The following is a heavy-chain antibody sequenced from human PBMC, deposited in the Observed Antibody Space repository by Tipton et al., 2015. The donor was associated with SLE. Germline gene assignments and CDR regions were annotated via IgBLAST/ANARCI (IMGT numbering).Heavy chain of an antibody. D-gene: IGHD4/OR15-4a*01. CDR3: VRREGANSGTYFDP. J-gene: IGHJ5*02. CDR2: INRSGST. Sequence: TLSLTCAVSGASISGSSWWSWVRQPPGKGLEWVGEINRSGSTTYNPSLKSRVTISLDTSKNQISLNLKSVTAADTAVYYCVRREGANSGTYFDPWGQGTLVTVSS. CDR1: GASISGSSW. V-gene: IGHV4-4*02.